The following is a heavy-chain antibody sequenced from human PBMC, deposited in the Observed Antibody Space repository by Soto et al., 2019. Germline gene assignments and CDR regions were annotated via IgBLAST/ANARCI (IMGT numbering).Heavy chain of an antibody. J-gene: IGHJ4*02. CDR2: ISGSGGST. V-gene: IGHV3-23*01. D-gene: IGHD6-19*01. CDR1: GFTFSSYA. Sequence: PGGSLRLSCAASGFTFSSYAMSWVRQAPGKGLEWVSAISGSGGSTYYADSVKGRFTISRDNSKNTLYLQMNSLRAEETAVYYSAKARGWLDSFDYWGQGTLVTISS. CDR3: AKARGWLDSFDY.